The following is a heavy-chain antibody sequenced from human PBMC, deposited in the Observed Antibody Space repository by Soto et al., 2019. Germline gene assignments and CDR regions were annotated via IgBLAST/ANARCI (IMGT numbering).Heavy chain of an antibody. D-gene: IGHD4-17*01. J-gene: IGHJ4*02. CDR2: IYYSGST. CDR3: ARRKGDYGDY. V-gene: IGHV4-59*01. CDR1: GGSISSYY. Sequence: SETLSLTCTVSGGSISSYYWSWIRQPPGKGLEWIGYIYYSGSTNYNPSLKSRVTISVDTSKNQFSLKLSSVTAADTAVYYCARRKGDYGDYWGQGTLVTVSS.